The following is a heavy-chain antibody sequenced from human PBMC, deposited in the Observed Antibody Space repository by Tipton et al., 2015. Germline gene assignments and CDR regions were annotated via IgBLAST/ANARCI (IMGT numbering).Heavy chain of an antibody. CDR3: ARGRGRLLYWYFDL. Sequence: TPSLTCAVSGGSISNGGSSWSWIRQPPGKGLEWIGYIYPNGDTHYNPSFKSRVTISLDTSNTRFSLNLNYVTAADTAIYFCARGRGRLLYWYFDLWGRGTLVTVSS. V-gene: IGHV4-30-2*01. J-gene: IGHJ2*01. CDR1: GGSISNGGSS. CDR2: IYPNGDT. D-gene: IGHD2-21*02.